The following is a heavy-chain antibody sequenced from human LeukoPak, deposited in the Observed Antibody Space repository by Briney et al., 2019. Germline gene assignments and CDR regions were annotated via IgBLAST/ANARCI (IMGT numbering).Heavy chain of an antibody. CDR1: GGTFSSYA. V-gene: IGHV1-69*13. J-gene: IGHJ6*03. CDR3: ARGKFTGHELEPEDYYYMDV. Sequence: ASVKVSCKASGGTFSSYAISWVRQAPGQGLEWMGGIIPIFGTANYAQKFQGRVTITADESTSTAYMELSSLRSEDTAVYYCARGKFTGHELEPEDYYYMDVWGKGTTVTVSS. CDR2: IIPIFGTA. D-gene: IGHD1-1*01.